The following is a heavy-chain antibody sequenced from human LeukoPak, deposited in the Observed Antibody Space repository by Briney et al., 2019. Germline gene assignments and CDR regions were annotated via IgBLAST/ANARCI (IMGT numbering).Heavy chain of an antibody. D-gene: IGHD3-10*01. CDR2: IIPILGIA. J-gene: IGHJ4*02. CDR1: GGTFSSYA. CDR3: ASPYGSGSYLPGY. V-gene: IGHV1-69*04. Sequence: SVKVSCKASGGTFSSYAISWVRQAPGQGLEWMGRIIPILGIANYAQKFQGRVTITADKSTGTAYMELSSLRSEDTAVYYCASPYGSGSYLPGYWGQGTLVTVSS.